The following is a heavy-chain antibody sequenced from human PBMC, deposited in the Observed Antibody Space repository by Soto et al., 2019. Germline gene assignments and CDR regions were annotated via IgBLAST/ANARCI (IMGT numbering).Heavy chain of an antibody. J-gene: IGHJ4*02. Sequence: PGGSLRLSCAACGFSFSDYTINWVRQAPGKGLEWVALISSDGSNKYYADSVKGRFTISRDTSRNTLYLQMNSLRAEDTAVYYCARDRKTYYDFGSGYLTGYWGQGTLVTVSS. CDR3: ARDRKTYYDFGSGYLTGY. D-gene: IGHD3-3*01. CDR1: GFSFSDYT. CDR2: ISSDGSNK. V-gene: IGHV3-30-3*01.